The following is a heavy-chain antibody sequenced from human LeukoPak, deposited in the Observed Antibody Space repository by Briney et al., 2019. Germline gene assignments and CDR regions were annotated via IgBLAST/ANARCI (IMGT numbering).Heavy chain of an antibody. V-gene: IGHV4-39*07. CDR3: ARGRPRGVID. CDR1: GDSISNDNYY. D-gene: IGHD2/OR15-2a*01. J-gene: IGHJ4*02. CDR2: IYYRGST. Sequence: SETLSLTCTVSGDSISNDNYYWGWIRQPPGKGLEWIGNIYYRGSTQYNPSLKSRVTISVDTSKNQFSLKLSSVTAADTAVYYCARGRPRGVIDWGQGTLVTVSS.